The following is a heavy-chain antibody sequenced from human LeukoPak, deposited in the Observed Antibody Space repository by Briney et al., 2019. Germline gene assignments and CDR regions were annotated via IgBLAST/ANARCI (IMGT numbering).Heavy chain of an antibody. V-gene: IGHV3-11*06. CDR1: GFTFSDYY. Sequence: WGSLSLACAASGFTFSDYYMSWIRQAPGKGLEWVSYISSSSSYTNYADSVKGRFTISRVNAKNSLYLQMNSLRAEDTAVYYCATGGSSSWYEYYYYYYGMDVWGQGTLVTVSS. CDR3: ATGGSSSWYEYYYYYYGMDV. CDR2: ISSSSSYT. J-gene: IGHJ6*02. D-gene: IGHD6-13*01.